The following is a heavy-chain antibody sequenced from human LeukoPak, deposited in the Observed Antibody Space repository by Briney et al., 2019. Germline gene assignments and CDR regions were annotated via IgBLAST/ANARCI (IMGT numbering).Heavy chain of an antibody. CDR3: VRSRRVGNGEYPDY. D-gene: IGHD3-10*01. Sequence: ASVKFSCKASGYTFTGYYMHWVRKTPGQGLEWMGWINPNTGDTNYGRKFKGRVPMTRGASINRAYMELRSLRSDDAAVDYCVRSRRVGNGEYPDYWGQGTLVTVSS. CDR2: INPNTGDT. CDR1: GYTFTGYY. V-gene: IGHV1-2*02. J-gene: IGHJ4*02.